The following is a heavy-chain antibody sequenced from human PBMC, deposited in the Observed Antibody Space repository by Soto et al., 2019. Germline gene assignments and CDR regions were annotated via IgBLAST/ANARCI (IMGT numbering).Heavy chain of an antibody. V-gene: IGHV3-30*03. CDR1: GFTFSSYG. CDR3: ASTVRGVMDY. D-gene: IGHD3-10*02. J-gene: IGHJ4*02. Sequence: QVQLAESGGGVVQRGRSLRLSCAASGFTFSSYGMHWVRQATGKGLERVAVISYDGSNKYYADSVKGPFTISRDNSKNKLYLQMNSLRAEDTAVYYCASTVRGVMDYWGQGTLVTVSS. CDR2: ISYDGSNK.